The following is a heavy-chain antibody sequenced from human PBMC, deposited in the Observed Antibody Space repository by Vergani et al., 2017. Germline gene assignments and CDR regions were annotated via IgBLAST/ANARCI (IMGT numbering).Heavy chain of an antibody. Sequence: QVQLVHSGSQLKKPVASVKVFCKASGYTFTSYAMNLVRQAPGQGLEWMGWINTNTGNPTYAQGFTGRFVFSLDTSVSTAYLQISSLKAEDTAVYYCAREMEKTTGTSPLGYWGQGTLVTVSS. D-gene: IGHD1-1*01. V-gene: IGHV7-4-1*02. J-gene: IGHJ4*02. CDR1: GYTFTSYA. CDR2: INTNTGNP. CDR3: AREMEKTTGTSPLGY.